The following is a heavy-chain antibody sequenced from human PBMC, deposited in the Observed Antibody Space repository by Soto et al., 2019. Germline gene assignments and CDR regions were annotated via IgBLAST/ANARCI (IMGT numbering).Heavy chain of an antibody. CDR3: ARGYYYGPGGDQHVDPFDM. Sequence: QVHLVQSGAEVRVPGSSVKVSCRASEGTFGSSAISWLRQAPGQGLEWMGGIVPLFATVKYTQKFQERVTITTDASSSTAYMELSSLKSEDTAVYYCARGYYYGPGGDQHVDPFDMWGQGTVVSVFS. CDR2: IVPLFATV. D-gene: IGHD3-10*01. CDR1: EGTFGSSA. J-gene: IGHJ3*02. V-gene: IGHV1-69*01.